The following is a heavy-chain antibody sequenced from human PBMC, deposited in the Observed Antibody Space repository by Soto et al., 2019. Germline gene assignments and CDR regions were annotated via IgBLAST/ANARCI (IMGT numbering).Heavy chain of an antibody. CDR1: GGSISSANYY. V-gene: IGHV4-39*02. CDR2: IYYSGST. J-gene: IGHJ4*02. Sequence: PSETLSLTCTVSGGSISSANYYWGWLRQPPGQGLEWIATIYYSGSTFNTPSLKSRVTISVDTSKNHFSLKLTSVTASDTAVYYCARLWFAELFYFHYWGPGTLVTVSS. CDR3: ARLWFAELFYFHY. D-gene: IGHD3-10*01.